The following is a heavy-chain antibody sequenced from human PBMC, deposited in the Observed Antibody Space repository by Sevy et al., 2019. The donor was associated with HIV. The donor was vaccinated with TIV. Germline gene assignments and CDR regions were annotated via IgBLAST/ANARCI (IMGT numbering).Heavy chain of an antibody. J-gene: IGHJ4*02. CDR1: GFTFSDYW. Sequence: GGSLRLSCEASGFTFSDYWMTWVRQAPGKGLEWVASINRAGSGKYYVDSVKGRFITSRHNGKKSLFLQMNTLRVDDTAVYYCLRGGGGYWGQETLVTVSS. V-gene: IGHV3-7*01. CDR2: INRAGSGK. D-gene: IGHD5-12*01. CDR3: LRGGGGY.